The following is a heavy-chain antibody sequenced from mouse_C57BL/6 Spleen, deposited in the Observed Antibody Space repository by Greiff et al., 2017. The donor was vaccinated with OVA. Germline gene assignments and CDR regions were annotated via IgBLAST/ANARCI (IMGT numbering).Heavy chain of an antibody. J-gene: IGHJ1*03. Sequence: VQLQQSGAELVRPGASVTLSCKASGYTFTDYDMHWVKQTPVHGLEWIGAIDPETGGTAYNQKFKGKAILTADKSSSTAYMELRSLTSEDSAVYYCTRGRWLPWYFDVWGTGTTVTVSS. V-gene: IGHV1-15*01. D-gene: IGHD2-2*01. CDR2: IDPETGGT. CDR1: GYTFTDYD. CDR3: TRGRWLPWYFDV.